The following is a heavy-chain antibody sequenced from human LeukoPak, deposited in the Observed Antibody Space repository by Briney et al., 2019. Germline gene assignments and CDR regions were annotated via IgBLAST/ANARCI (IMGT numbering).Heavy chain of an antibody. CDR1: GYTFTGYY. CDR3: ASTHCSDGSCYWSSLDY. V-gene: IGHV1-18*04. D-gene: IGHD2-15*01. CDR2: INPNNGNT. Sequence: ASVKVSCKASGYTFTGYYMHWVRQAPGQGLEWMGRINPNNGNTNYAQKLQGRVTMTTDTSTSTAYMELRSLRSDDTAVYYCASTHCSDGSCYWSSLDYWGQGTLVTVSS. J-gene: IGHJ4*02.